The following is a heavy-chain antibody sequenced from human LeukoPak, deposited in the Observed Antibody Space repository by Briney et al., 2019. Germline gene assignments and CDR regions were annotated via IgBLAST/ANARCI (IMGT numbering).Heavy chain of an antibody. Sequence: SVKVSCKASGGTFISYAISWVRQAPGQGLEWMGGIIPIFGTANYAQKFQGRVTITADESTSTAYMELSSLRSEDTAVYYCARGGGYYDSSGYYYWGQGTLVTVSS. J-gene: IGHJ4*02. CDR3: ARGGGYYDSSGYYY. V-gene: IGHV1-69*13. CDR1: GGTFISYA. D-gene: IGHD3-22*01. CDR2: IIPIFGTA.